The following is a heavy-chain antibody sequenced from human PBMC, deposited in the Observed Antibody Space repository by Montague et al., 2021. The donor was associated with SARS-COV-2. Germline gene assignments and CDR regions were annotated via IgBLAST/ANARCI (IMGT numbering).Heavy chain of an antibody. CDR3: ARGGGDYNYGLDV. Sequence: SETLSLTCAVSGGSISNYYWSWIRQPPGRGLEWIGYINYSGSTDYSPSLKSRVTISLDTSKNQFSLKVTSVTAADTAVYYCARGGGDYNYGLDVWGPGTTVTVSS. D-gene: IGHD2-21*01. CDR1: GGSISNYY. J-gene: IGHJ6*02. V-gene: IGHV4-59*01. CDR2: INYSGST.